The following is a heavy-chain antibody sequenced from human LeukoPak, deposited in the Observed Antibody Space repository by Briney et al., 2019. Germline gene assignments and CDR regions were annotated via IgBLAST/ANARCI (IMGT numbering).Heavy chain of an antibody. CDR1: GFTFSSIA. J-gene: IGHJ4*02. CDR2: IRSNGETT. Sequence: PGGPLRLSCAASGFTFSSIAMTWVRQAPGKGLEWVSTIRSNGETTYNADSVKGRFTISRDNSKKTLYLQLNSLRVEDTAIYYCAKGQELDDGVFDSWGQGTLVTVSS. V-gene: IGHV3-23*01. CDR3: AKGQELDDGVFDS. D-gene: IGHD1-1*01.